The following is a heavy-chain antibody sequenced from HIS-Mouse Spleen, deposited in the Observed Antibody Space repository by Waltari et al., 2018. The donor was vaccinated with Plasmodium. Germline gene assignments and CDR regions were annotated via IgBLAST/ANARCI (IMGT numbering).Heavy chain of an antibody. J-gene: IGHJ4*02. Sequence: QVTLRESGPALVKPTQTLTLTCTFSGFSLSTSGMCVSWIRQPPGKALEWLARIDWDDDTYYSTSLKNRLTISKDTSKNQVVLTMTNMDPVDTATYYCARHKKRGQLVRGYFDYWGQGTLVTVSS. CDR1: GFSLSTSGMC. D-gene: IGHD6-6*01. V-gene: IGHV2-70*15. CDR3: ARHKKRGQLVRGYFDY. CDR2: IDWDDDT.